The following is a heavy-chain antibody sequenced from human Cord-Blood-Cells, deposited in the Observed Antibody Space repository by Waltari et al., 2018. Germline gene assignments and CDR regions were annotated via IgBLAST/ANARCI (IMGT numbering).Heavy chain of an antibody. D-gene: IGHD4-17*01. V-gene: IGHV4-39*01. J-gene: IGHJ6*02. Sequence: QLQLQESGPGLVKPSETLSLTCTVSGGSISSSSYYWGWIRQPPGKGLEWIGSIYYRWSTAYNPSLKRRVTISVDTSKNQFSLKLSSVTAADTAVYYCARPEVYGDYQPYYYYGMDVWGQGTTVTVSS. CDR3: ARPEVYGDYQPYYYYGMDV. CDR2: IYYRWST. CDR1: GGSISSSSYY.